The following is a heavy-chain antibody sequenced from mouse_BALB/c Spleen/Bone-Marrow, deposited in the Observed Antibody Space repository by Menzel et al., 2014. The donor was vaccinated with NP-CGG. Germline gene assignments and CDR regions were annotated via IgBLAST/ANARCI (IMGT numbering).Heavy chain of an antibody. J-gene: IGHJ1*01. D-gene: IGHD2-4*01. CDR3: ATMITDWYFDV. CDR2: IDPANGNT. Sequence: EVHLVESGAELVKPGASVKLSCTASGFNIKDTYMHWVKQRSEQGLEWIGRIDPANGNTKYDPKFQGKATITADTSSNTAYLQLSSLTSEDTAVYYCATMITDWYFDVWGAGTTVTVSS. V-gene: IGHV14-3*02. CDR1: GFNIKDTY.